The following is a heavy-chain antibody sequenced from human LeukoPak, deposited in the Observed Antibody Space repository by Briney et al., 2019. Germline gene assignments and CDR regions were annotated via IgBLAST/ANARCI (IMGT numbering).Heavy chain of an antibody. CDR1: GFTFTNYW. Sequence: GGSLRLSCVASGFTFTNYWMSWVRQAPGKGLEWVANIKQDGSAKFYVDSVKGRFTISRDNAKNTLYLQMNSLRAEDTAVYYCAKEEGSGSFFDYWGQGTLVTVSS. D-gene: IGHD1-26*01. V-gene: IGHV3-7*01. CDR3: AKEEGSGSFFDY. CDR2: IKQDGSAK. J-gene: IGHJ4*02.